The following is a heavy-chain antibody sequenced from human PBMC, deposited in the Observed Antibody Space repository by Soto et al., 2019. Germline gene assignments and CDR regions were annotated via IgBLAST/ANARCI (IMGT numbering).Heavy chain of an antibody. CDR3: ARGAGYCSGGSCEGYCDL. J-gene: IGHJ2*01. D-gene: IGHD2-15*01. Sequence: QVQLVQSGAEVKKPGSSVKVSCKASGGTFSSDAISWVRQSPVQGLEWMGGIIPICGTANYAQKFQGRVTITADEYTSPAYMELSSLRSEDTAVYYCARGAGYCSGGSCEGYCDLWGRGTLVTVSS. CDR1: GGTFSSDA. CDR2: IIPICGTA. V-gene: IGHV1-69*01.